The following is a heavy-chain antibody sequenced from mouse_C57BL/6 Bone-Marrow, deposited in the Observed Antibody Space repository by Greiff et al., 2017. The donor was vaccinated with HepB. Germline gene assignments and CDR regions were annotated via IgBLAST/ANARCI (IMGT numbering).Heavy chain of an antibody. D-gene: IGHD1-1*01. V-gene: IGHV1-81*01. J-gene: IGHJ4*01. CDR2: IYPRSGNT. CDR3: ARRYYGDYYAMDY. CDR1: GYTFTSYG. Sequence: VQLQQSGAELARPGASVKLSCKASGYTFTSYGISWVKQSNGQGLEWIGEIYPRSGNTYYNEKFKGKATLTADKSSSKAYMELRSLTSEDSAVYFCARRYYGDYYAMDYWGQGTSVTVSS.